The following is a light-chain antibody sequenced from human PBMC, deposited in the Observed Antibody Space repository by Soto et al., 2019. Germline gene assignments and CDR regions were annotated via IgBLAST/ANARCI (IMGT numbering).Light chain of an antibody. CDR3: KQYTNRPPWT. CDR2: GAS. CDR1: QSVSTN. J-gene: IGKJ1*01. V-gene: IGKV3-15*01. Sequence: EILMTQSPATLSVSPGDRATLSCRASQSVSTNLAWYQQRPGQAPRLLIYGASTRATGIPARFSGSGSGTEFTLTISSLQYDDFAVYYCKQYTNRPPWTFGQGTKVDLK.